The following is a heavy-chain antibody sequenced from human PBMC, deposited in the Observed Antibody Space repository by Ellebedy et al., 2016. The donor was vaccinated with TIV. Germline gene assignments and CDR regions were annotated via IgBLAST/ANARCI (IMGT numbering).Heavy chain of an antibody. Sequence: PGGSLRLSCAASGFTVSWKYMIWVRQAPTKGLEWVSVIYSGGSTSYADSVKGRFTISRDNSKNTLYLQMNSLRGEDTAVYYCARGRGGSTGSDYFDYWGQGTLVTVSS. CDR3: ARGRGGSTGSDYFDY. V-gene: IGHV3-66*01. CDR2: IYSGGST. J-gene: IGHJ4*02. D-gene: IGHD2-2*01. CDR1: GFTVSWKY.